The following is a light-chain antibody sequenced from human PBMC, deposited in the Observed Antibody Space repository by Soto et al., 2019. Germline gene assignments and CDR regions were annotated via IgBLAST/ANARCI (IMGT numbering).Light chain of an antibody. Sequence: QSVLTQPPSASGSPGQSVTISCTGTSSDVGAYDYVSWHQQHPGKAPKVIIYGVNKRPSGVPDRFSGSKSDHTASLTVSGLQAEDEADYYCSSYTSSTTLYVFGTGTKVTVL. CDR2: GVN. CDR3: SSYTSSTTLYV. CDR1: SSDVGAYDY. V-gene: IGLV2-8*01. J-gene: IGLJ1*01.